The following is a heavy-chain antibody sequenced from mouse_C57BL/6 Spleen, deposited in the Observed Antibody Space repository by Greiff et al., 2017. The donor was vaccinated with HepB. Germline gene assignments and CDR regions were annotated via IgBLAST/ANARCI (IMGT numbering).Heavy chain of an antibody. V-gene: IGHV1-7*01. CDR1: GYTFTSYW. D-gene: IGHD1-1*01. CDR3: ARGSNLSYYFDY. J-gene: IGHJ2*01. CDR2: INPSSGYT. Sequence: QVQLKESGAELAKPGASVKLSCTASGYTFTSYWMHWVKQRPGQGLEWIGYINPSSGYTKYNQKFKDKATLTADKSSSTAYMQLSSLTYEDSAVYCCARGSNLSYYFDYWGKGTTLTVSS.